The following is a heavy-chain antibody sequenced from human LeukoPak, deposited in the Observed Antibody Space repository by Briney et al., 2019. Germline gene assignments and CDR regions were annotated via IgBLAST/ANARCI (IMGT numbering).Heavy chain of an antibody. V-gene: IGHV3-74*03. Sequence: PGGSLRLSCTASGFTFSSYSLNWVRQTPGKGLVWVAHINTDGRTTTYADSVKGRFTVSRDNAKNTLYLEMNRLRAEDTAVYYCARDNAYMLDYWGQGIQVTVSS. J-gene: IGHJ4*02. D-gene: IGHD5-24*01. CDR1: GFTFSSYS. CDR2: INTDGRTT. CDR3: ARDNAYMLDY.